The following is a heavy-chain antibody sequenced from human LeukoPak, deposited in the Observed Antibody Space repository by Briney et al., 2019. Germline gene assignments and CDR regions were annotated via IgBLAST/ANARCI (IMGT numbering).Heavy chain of an antibody. D-gene: IGHD6-13*01. V-gene: IGHV3-53*01. CDR1: GFSVSNNY. Sequence: PGGSLRLSCAASGFSVSNNYMSWVRQAPGQGLEWVSVIYTGGSTHYADSVKGRFIISRDNSKNTVYLQMNSLRADDTAVYYCAGEAGSWQQLKYFQHWGQGTLVTVSS. J-gene: IGHJ1*01. CDR2: IYTGGST. CDR3: AGEAGSWQQLKYFQH.